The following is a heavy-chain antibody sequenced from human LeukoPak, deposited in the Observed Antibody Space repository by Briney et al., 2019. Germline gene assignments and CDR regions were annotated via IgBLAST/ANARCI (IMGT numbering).Heavy chain of an antibody. Sequence: GSLRLSCAASGFRFDDYGMSWVRQAAGKGLEWVSGIHWNGATTGYVDSVKGRFTISRDNGKNSLYLQMNSLRAEDTAVYYCATDLFDYMDVWGKGTTVTVSS. CDR3: ATDLFDYMDV. J-gene: IGHJ6*03. D-gene: IGHD2-21*01. CDR1: GFRFDDYG. CDR2: IHWNGATT. V-gene: IGHV3-20*04.